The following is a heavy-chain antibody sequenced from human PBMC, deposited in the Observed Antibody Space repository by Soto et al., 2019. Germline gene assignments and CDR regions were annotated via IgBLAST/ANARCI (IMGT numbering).Heavy chain of an antibody. V-gene: IGHV4-30-4*02. D-gene: IGHD3-16*01. CDR1: GGSISGSNHY. J-gene: IGHJ4*02. CDR3: ARAKLGELLLLDF. CDR2: IFSSGNT. Sequence: SETLSLTCSVSGGSISGSNHYWNWIRQSPGKGPEWIGYIFSSGNTYNNPSLNTRAALSVDTFKNQFSLMLTSVAAADTAVYYCARAKLGELLLLDFWGQGILVTVSS.